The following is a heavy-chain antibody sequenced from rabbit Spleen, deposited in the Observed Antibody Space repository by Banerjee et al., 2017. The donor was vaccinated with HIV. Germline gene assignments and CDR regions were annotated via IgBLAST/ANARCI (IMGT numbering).Heavy chain of an antibody. CDR2: INAVTGKA. CDR1: GFSFSSYYY. J-gene: IGHJ3*01. D-gene: IGHD4-1*01. Sequence: QSLEESGGDLVKPGASLTLTCTASGFSFSSYYYMCWVRQTPGKGLEWIACINAVTGKAVYARWAQGRSTFSKTSSTTVTLQMTSLTAADSATYFCARDGISFVSSGWGLTRLDLWGPGTLVTVS. V-gene: IGHV1S40*01. CDR3: ARDGISFVSSGWGLTRLDL.